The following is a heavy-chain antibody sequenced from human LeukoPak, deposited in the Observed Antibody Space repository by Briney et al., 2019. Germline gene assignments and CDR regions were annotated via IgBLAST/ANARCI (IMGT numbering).Heavy chain of an antibody. V-gene: IGHV4-59*12. CDR2: IYYSGST. J-gene: IGHJ4*02. D-gene: IGHD3-22*01. CDR1: GGSISSYY. Sequence: PSETLSLTCTVSGGSISSYYWGWIRQPPGKGLEWIGYIYYSGSTNYNPSLKSRVTISVDTSKNQFSLKLSSVTAADTAVYFCARETNGYYDHWGQGTLVTVSS. CDR3: ARETNGYYDH.